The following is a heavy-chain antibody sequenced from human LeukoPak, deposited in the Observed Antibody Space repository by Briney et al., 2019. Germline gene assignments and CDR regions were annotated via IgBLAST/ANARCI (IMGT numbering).Heavy chain of an antibody. V-gene: IGHV3-23*01. Sequence: PGGSLRLSCAASGFTFSSYSMNWVRQGPGKGLEWVSGISASGGSTFRADSVKGRFTISRDNSKNTVNLQMNSLRVEDTAVYYCAKGVTYGSPHGMDVWGQGTTVTVSS. D-gene: IGHD3-10*01. J-gene: IGHJ6*02. CDR1: GFTFSSYS. CDR3: AKGVTYGSPHGMDV. CDR2: ISASGGST.